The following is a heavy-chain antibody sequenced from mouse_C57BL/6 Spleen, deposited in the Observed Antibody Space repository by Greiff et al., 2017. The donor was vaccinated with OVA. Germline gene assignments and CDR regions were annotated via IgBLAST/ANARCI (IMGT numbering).Heavy chain of an antibody. Sequence: EVQLVESGAELVKPGASVKLSCTASGFNIKDYYMHWVKQRTEQGLEWIGRIDPEDGKTKYAPKFQGKATITADTSSNTAYLQLSSLTSEDTAVYYCARSGGLRHYAMDYWGQGTSVTVSS. D-gene: IGHD2-4*01. J-gene: IGHJ4*01. CDR2: IDPEDGKT. CDR3: ARSGGLRHYAMDY. CDR1: GFNIKDYY. V-gene: IGHV14-2*01.